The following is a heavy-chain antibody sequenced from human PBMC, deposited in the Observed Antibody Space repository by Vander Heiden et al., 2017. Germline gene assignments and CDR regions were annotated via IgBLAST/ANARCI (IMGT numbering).Heavy chain of an antibody. CDR1: GFTFSSSG. CDR3: AKDGPGCGGDCYSDY. CDR2: ISDSGGNT. V-gene: IGHV3-23*01. D-gene: IGHD2-21*02. J-gene: IGHJ4*02. Sequence: EVQLLESGGGLVQPGGSLRLSCAASGFTFSSSGMSWVRQAPGKGLEWVSAISDSGGNTYYADSVKGRFTISRDNSKNTLYLQMNSLRAEDTAVYYCAKDGPGCGGDCYSDYWGQGTLVTVSS.